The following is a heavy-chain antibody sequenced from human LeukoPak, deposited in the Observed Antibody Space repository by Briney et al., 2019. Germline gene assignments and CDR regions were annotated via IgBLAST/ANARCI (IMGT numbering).Heavy chain of an antibody. V-gene: IGHV3-7*01. CDR1: GFTFSTYW. Sequence: PGGSLTLSCAASGFTFSTYWMAWVRQAPGKGLEWVANIKGGESARHQADSVKGRFTISRDNTQNSVYLQMSSLRREDTAVYYCARDVVGSLDYWGQGTLVTGSS. CDR3: ARDVVGSLDY. D-gene: IGHD1-26*01. CDR2: IKGGESAR. J-gene: IGHJ4*02.